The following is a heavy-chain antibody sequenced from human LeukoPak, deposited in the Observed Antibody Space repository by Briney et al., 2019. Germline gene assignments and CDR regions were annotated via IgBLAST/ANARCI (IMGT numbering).Heavy chain of an antibody. CDR1: GFSVSSNY. CDR2: IYSDGST. V-gene: IGHV3-53*01. CDR3: ARAETTAGSY. J-gene: IGHJ4*02. Sequence: QPGGSPRLSCTASGFSVSSNYMSWVRQAPGRGLEWVSVIYSDGSTNYADSVKGRLTISRDNSKNTVYLQMNNLRAEDTAVYYCARAETTAGSYWGQGTLVTVSS. D-gene: IGHD6-25*01.